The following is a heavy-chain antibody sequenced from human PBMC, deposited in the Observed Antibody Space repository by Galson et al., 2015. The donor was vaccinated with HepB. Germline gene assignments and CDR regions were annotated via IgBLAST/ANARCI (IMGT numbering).Heavy chain of an antibody. CDR2: ISYDGRNQ. CDR3: ARDSGYVSGWYAGRGGFDY. V-gene: IGHV3-30*03. CDR1: GFTLSSYA. Sequence: SLRLSCAASGFTLSSYAIHWVRQAPGKGLEWVTVISYDGRNQNYADSVMGRFTISRDNSKDTVYLQMRSLRADDTAVYYCARDSGYVSGWYAGRGGFDYWGQGTLVIVSS. J-gene: IGHJ4*02. D-gene: IGHD6-19*01.